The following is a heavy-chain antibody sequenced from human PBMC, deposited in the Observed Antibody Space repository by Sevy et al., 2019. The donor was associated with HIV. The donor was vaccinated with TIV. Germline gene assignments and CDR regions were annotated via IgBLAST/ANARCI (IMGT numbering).Heavy chain of an antibody. CDR3: VHHYGDYGRGN. CDR2: IYSGGAT. J-gene: IGHJ4*02. V-gene: IGHV3-53*01. Sequence: GGSLRLSCAVSGLTVSSNYMSWVRQAPGKGLEWVSLIYSGGATYYADSVNGRFTISGDNFKNMLYLEMKSLRAEDTAVYYCVHHYGDYGRGNWGQGTLVTVSS. D-gene: IGHD4-17*01. CDR1: GLTVSSNY.